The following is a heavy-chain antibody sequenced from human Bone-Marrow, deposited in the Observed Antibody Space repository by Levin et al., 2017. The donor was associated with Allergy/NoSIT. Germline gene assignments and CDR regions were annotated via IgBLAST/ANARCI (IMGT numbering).Heavy chain of an antibody. D-gene: IGHD3-22*01. V-gene: IGHV3-21*01. Sequence: GESLKISCAASGFTFSSYSMNWVRQAPGKGLEWVSSISSSSSYIYYADSVKGRFTISRDNAKNSLYLQMNSLRAEDTAVYYCATLVVPSRGAFDIWGQGTMVTVSS. CDR1: GFTFSSYS. CDR2: ISSSSSYI. J-gene: IGHJ3*02. CDR3: ATLVVPSRGAFDI.